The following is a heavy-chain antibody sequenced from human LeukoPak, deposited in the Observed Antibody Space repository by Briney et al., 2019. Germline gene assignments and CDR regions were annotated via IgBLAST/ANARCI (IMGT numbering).Heavy chain of an antibody. J-gene: IGHJ4*02. CDR2: ISWNSGSI. D-gene: IGHD3-22*01. Sequence: GRSLRLSCAASGFTFDDYAMHWVRQAPGKGLEWVSGISWNSGSIGYADSVKGRFTISRDNAKNSLYLQMNSLRAEDTALYYCAKFQGPNHYDSSGYYYFDYWGQGTLVTVSS. CDR1: GFTFDDYA. V-gene: IGHV3-9*01. CDR3: AKFQGPNHYDSSGYYYFDY.